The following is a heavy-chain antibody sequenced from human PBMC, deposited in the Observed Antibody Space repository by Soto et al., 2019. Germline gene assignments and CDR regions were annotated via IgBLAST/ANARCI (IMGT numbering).Heavy chain of an antibody. Sequence: EVQLLESGGGLVQPGGSLRLSCAASGFTFSSYAMSWVRQAPGKGLEWVSAISGSGGSTYYADSVKGRFTISRDNSKNTLYLQMNSLRAEDTAVYYCAKDLRTGDYYDSSGPFDYWGQGTLVTVSS. V-gene: IGHV3-23*01. CDR2: ISGSGGST. CDR1: GFTFSSYA. CDR3: AKDLRTGDYYDSSGPFDY. D-gene: IGHD3-22*01. J-gene: IGHJ4*02.